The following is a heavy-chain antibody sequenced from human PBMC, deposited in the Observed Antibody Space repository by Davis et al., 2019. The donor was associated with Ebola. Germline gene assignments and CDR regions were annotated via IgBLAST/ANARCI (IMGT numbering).Heavy chain of an antibody. CDR1: GYTFTSYA. CDR2: INAGNGNT. J-gene: IGHJ4*02. D-gene: IGHD6-13*01. CDR3: ARDRSLFSSSWLDY. V-gene: IGHV1-3*01. Sequence: AASVKVSCKASGYTFTSYAMHWVRQAPGQRLEWMGWINAGNGNTKYSQKFQGRVTSTRDTSASTAYMELSSLRSEDTAVYYCARDRSLFSSSWLDYWGQGTLVTVSS.